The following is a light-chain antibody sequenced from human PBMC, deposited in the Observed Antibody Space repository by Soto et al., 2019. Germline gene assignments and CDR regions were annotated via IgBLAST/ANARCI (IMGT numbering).Light chain of an antibody. CDR1: SSDVGGYNY. J-gene: IGLJ1*01. CDR2: DVS. Sequence: QSALTQPRSVSGSPGQSVTISCTGTSSDVGGYNYVSWYQQHPGKAPKLMIYDVSKRPSGVPDRFSGSKSGNTASLTISGRQAEDEADYYCCSYAGSYTRVFGTWTKVTVL. CDR3: CSYAGSYTRV. V-gene: IGLV2-11*01.